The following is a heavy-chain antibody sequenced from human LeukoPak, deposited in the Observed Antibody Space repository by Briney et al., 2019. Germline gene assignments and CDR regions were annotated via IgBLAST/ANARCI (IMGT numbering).Heavy chain of an antibody. Sequence: GGSLRLSCAASGFTFSSYAMSWVRQAPGKGLEWVSVISGGGGSTYYADSVKGRFTISRDNAKNTLYLQINSLRAEDTAVYYCAKRDPGTSAVRFDPWGQGTLVTVSS. D-gene: IGHD3-10*01. J-gene: IGHJ5*02. V-gene: IGHV3-23*01. CDR3: AKRDPGTSAVRFDP. CDR2: ISGGGGST. CDR1: GFTFSSYA.